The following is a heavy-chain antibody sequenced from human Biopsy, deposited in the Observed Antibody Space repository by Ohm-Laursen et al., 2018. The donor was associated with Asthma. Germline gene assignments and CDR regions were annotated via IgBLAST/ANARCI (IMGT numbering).Heavy chain of an antibody. Sequence: GTLSLTCTVSGGSITSSSYYWGWIRQPPGKGMEWIGSMYHSGSPYYHPSLKSRATISVDTSKNQLSLKMSSVTAADTAVYFCVRHQYSSSWSTFDYWGQGALVTVSS. D-gene: IGHD3-22*01. CDR1: GGSITSSSYY. CDR2: MYHSGSP. J-gene: IGHJ4*02. V-gene: IGHV4-39*01. CDR3: VRHQYSSSWSTFDY.